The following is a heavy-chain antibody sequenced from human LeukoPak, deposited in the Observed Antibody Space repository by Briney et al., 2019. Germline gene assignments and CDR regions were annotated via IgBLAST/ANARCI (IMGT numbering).Heavy chain of an antibody. CDR3: AREGPWGMKYYFDS. V-gene: IGHV4-59*11. CDR2: VYHTGST. Sequence: PSETLSLTCNVSGGSLTTHYWSWVRQSPDKGLEWIGQVYHTGSTHYNPSLRSRFTISVDTSKNKVLLTLTSVTAADTAVYCAREGPWGMKYYFDSWGPGTRVIVSS. CDR1: GGSLTTHY. J-gene: IGHJ4*02. D-gene: IGHD1-26*01.